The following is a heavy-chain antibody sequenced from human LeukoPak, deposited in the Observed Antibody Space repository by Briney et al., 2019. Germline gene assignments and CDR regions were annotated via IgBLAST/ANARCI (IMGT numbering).Heavy chain of an antibody. Sequence: SQTLSLTCTVSGGSISSGSYYWSWIPRPAGKGLEWIGRIYTSGSTNYNPSLESRVTISVDTSKNQFSLKLSSVTAADTAVYYCARDSSGASYYYGLDVWGQGTTVTVSS. V-gene: IGHV4-61*02. D-gene: IGHD3-22*01. J-gene: IGHJ6*02. CDR3: ARDSSGASYYYGLDV. CDR2: IYTSGST. CDR1: GGSISSGSYY.